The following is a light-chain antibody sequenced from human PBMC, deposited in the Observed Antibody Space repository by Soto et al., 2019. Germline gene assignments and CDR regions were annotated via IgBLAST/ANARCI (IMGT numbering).Light chain of an antibody. CDR2: GVS. J-gene: IGKJ5*01. CDR1: QPVNNN. V-gene: IGKV3-15*01. Sequence: IAMTHSLATLSASPVDSATLXYRASQPVNNNLAWYQQKPGQAPRLLIYGVSTRATGISARFSGGGSVTEFTLTISSLQSEDFAVYYCQQYEKWPPSITFGQGTRLEIK. CDR3: QQYEKWPPSIT.